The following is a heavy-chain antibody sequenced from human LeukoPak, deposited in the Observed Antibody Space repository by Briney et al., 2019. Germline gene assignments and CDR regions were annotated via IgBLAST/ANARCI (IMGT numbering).Heavy chain of an antibody. CDR2: IYYSGST. J-gene: IGHJ5*02. Sequence: SETLSLTCTVSGGSISSHYWSWIRQPPGKGLEWIGYIYYSGSTNYNPSLKSRVTISVDTSKNQFSLKLSSVTAADTAVYYCARVLGYCSSTSCSDNWFDPWGQGTLVTVSS. D-gene: IGHD2-2*03. CDR3: ARVLGYCSSTSCSDNWFDP. CDR1: GGSISSHY. V-gene: IGHV4-59*11.